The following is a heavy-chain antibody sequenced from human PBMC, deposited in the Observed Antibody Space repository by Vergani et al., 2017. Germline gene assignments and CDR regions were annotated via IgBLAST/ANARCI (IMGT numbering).Heavy chain of an antibody. CDR2: IWYDGSIR. Sequence: QVQLVESGGGVVQPGRSLRLSCAASGFTFSTSGMHWVRQAPGKGLEWVAVIWYDGSIRYYADSVKGRFTISRDNSKNTLYLQMNSLRVEDTAIYYCARDKRAGPEAASDYWGQGTLVTVSS. V-gene: IGHV3-33*01. CDR3: ARDKRAGPEAASDY. J-gene: IGHJ4*02. CDR1: GFTFSTSG. D-gene: IGHD6-19*01.